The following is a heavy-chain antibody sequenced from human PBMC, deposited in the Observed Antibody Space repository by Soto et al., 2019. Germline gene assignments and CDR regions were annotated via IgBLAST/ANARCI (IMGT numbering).Heavy chain of an antibody. D-gene: IGHD3-10*01. CDR2: ISSSSSYI. V-gene: IGHV3-21*01. J-gene: IGHJ4*02. Sequence: GGSLRLSCAASGFTFSSYSMNWVRQAPGKGLEWVSSISSSSSYIYYADSVKGRFTISRDNAKNSLYLQMNSLRAEDTAVYYCARGQESYFLYGSGSYYDYWGQGTLVTVSS. CDR3: ARGQESYFLYGSGSYYDY. CDR1: GFTFSSYS.